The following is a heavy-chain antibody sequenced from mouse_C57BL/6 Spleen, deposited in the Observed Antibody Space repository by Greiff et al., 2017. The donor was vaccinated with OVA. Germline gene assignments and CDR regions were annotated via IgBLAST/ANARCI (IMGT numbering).Heavy chain of an antibody. CDR1: GYAFTNYL. CDR3: ARGGDGYYPYYFDY. CDR2: INPGRGGT. D-gene: IGHD2-3*01. Sequence: VQLQQSGAELVRPGTSVKVSCKASGYAFTNYLIEWVKQRPGQGLEWIGVINPGRGGTNYNEKFKGKATLTADKSSSTAYMQLSSLTSEDSAVYFCARGGDGYYPYYFDYWGQGTTLTVSS. V-gene: IGHV1-54*01. J-gene: IGHJ2*01.